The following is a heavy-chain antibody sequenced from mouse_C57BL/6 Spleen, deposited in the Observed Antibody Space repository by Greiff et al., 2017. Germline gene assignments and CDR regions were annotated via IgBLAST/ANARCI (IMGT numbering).Heavy chain of an antibody. D-gene: IGHD2-4*01. Sequence: EVQLQQSGPELVKPGASVKIPCKASGYTFTDYNMDWVKQSHGKSLEWIGDINPNNGGTIYNQKFKGKATLTVDKSSSPAYMELRSLTSEDTAVYYCARYGDYDPYAMDYWGQGTSVTASS. J-gene: IGHJ4*01. CDR1: GYTFTDYN. CDR3: ARYGDYDPYAMDY. V-gene: IGHV1-18*01. CDR2: INPNNGGT.